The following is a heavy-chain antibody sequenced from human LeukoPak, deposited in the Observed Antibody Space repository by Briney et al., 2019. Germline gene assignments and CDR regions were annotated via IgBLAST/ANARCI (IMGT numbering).Heavy chain of an antibody. CDR3: ARHEYSSGWYFNTDYFDY. D-gene: IGHD6-19*01. CDR2: IYYSGST. CDR1: GGSISSSSYY. V-gene: IGHV4-39*01. J-gene: IGHJ4*02. Sequence: KPSETLSLTCTVSGGSISSSSYYWGWIRQPPGKGLEWIVSIYYSGSTYYNPSLKSRVTISVDTSKNQFSLKLSSVTAADTAVYYCARHEYSSGWYFNTDYFDYWGQGTLVTVSS.